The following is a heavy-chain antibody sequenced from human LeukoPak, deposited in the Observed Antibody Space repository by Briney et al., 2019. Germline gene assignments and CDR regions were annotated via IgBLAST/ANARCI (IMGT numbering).Heavy chain of an antibody. Sequence: PGGSLRLSCAASGFTFDNYRMSWVRQPPGKGLEWIGEINHSGSTNYNPSLKSRVTISVDTSKNQFSLKLSSVTAADTAVYYCARGNAPDYWGQGTLVTVSS. CDR1: GFTFDNYR. V-gene: IGHV4-34*01. CDR3: ARGNAPDY. CDR2: INHSGST. J-gene: IGHJ4*02.